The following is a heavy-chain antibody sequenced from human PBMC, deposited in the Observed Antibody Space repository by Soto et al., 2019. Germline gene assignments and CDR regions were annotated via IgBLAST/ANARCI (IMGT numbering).Heavy chain of an antibody. CDR1: GFTFSKYA. V-gene: IGHV3-23*01. D-gene: IGHD3-22*01. J-gene: IGHJ3*02. Sequence: EVQLLESGGGLVQPGGSLRLSCAASGFTFSKYAMTWVRQAPGKGLEWVSAISSSDTPYYAEFVKGRFTISRDNSRNTLFLQMDSLRAEDTAVYYCAKLISSRNYAFDIWGQGTMVTVSS. CDR2: ISSSDTP. CDR3: AKLISSRNYAFDI.